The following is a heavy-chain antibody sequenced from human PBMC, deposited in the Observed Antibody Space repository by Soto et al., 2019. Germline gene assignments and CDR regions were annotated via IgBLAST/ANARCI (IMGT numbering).Heavy chain of an antibody. V-gene: IGHV1-69*08. D-gene: IGHD2-2*01. J-gene: IGHJ4*02. CDR1: GGTFSSYT. CDR2: IIPILGIA. Sequence: QVQLVQSGAEVKKPGSSVKVSCKASGGTFSSYTISWVRQAPGQGLEWMGRIIPILGIANYAQKFQGRVTITADKSTSTAYMELSSLRSEDTAVYYCAREFGCSSTSCYGYFDYWGQGTLVTVSS. CDR3: AREFGCSSTSCYGYFDY.